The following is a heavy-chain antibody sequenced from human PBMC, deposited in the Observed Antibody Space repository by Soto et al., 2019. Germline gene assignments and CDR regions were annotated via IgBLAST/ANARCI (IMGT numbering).Heavy chain of an antibody. J-gene: IGHJ4*02. D-gene: IGHD1-26*01. CDR1: GYTFTSYV. Sequence: EASVKVSCKASGYTFTSYVMHWVRQAPGQRLEWMGWINAGNGNTKYSQKFQGRVTITRDTSASTAYMELSSLRSEDTAVYYCARDLGVGAASDYWGQGTLVTVSS. CDR2: INAGNGNT. V-gene: IGHV1-3*01. CDR3: ARDLGVGAASDY.